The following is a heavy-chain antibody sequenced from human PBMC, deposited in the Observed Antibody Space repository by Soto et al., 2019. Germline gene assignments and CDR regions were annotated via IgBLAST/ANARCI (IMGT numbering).Heavy chain of an antibody. CDR3: ATYYDSSGYYGLDAFDI. J-gene: IGHJ3*02. D-gene: IGHD3-22*01. CDR2: IYPGDSDT. CDR1: GYSFTSYW. V-gene: IGHV5-51*01. Sequence: GESLKISCKGSGYSFTSYWIGWVRQMPGKGLEWMGIIYPGDSDTRYSPSFQGQVTISADKSISTAYLQWSSLKASDTAMYYCATYYDSSGYYGLDAFDIWGQGTMVTVSS.